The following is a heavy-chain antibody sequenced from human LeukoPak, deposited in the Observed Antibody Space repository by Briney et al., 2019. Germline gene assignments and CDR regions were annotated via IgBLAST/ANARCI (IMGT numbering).Heavy chain of an antibody. J-gene: IGHJ3*02. CDR1: GYTFTGYY. Sequence: ASVKVSCKASGYTFTGYYIHWVRQAPGQGLEWMGWINPNSGGTNYAQKFQGRVTMTRYTSISTAYMELSRLRSDDPAVYYCAVDIVATEAFDIWGQGTMVTVSS. CDR2: INPNSGGT. CDR3: AVDIVATEAFDI. V-gene: IGHV1-2*02. D-gene: IGHD5-12*01.